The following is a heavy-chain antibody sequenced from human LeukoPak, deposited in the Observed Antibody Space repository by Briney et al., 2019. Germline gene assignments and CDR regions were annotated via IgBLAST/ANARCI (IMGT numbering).Heavy chain of an antibody. CDR1: GVSFCGYY. D-gene: IGHD3-22*01. Sequence: SETLSLTSAVYGVSFCGYYWSWQRQPPRTRVECAGEIYHSLSSHYNPSLQSRDTISVDTSKNQFSLKLSSVTAADTAVYYCARVSRVSPYFYGGDYLDYWGQGTLVTVSS. CDR2: IYHSLSS. V-gene: IGHV4-34*01. J-gene: IGHJ4*02. CDR3: ARVSRVSPYFYGGDYLDY.